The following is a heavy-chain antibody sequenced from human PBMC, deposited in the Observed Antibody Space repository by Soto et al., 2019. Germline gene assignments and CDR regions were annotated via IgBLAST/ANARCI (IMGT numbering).Heavy chain of an antibody. J-gene: IGHJ3*02. V-gene: IGHV1-69*01. CDR2: IIPIFGTA. CDR3: ARCLLSPYSRSRQGAFDI. CDR1: GGTFSSYA. D-gene: IGHD6-6*01. Sequence: QVQLVQSGAEVKKPGSSVKVSCKASGGTFSSYAISWVRQAPGQGLEWMGGIIPIFGTANYAQKFQGRVTITADESTSTAYMELSSLRSEDTAVYYCARCLLSPYSRSRQGAFDIWGQGTMVTVSS.